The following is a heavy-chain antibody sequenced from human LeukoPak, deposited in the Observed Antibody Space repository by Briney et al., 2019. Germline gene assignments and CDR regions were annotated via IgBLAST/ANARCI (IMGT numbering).Heavy chain of an antibody. D-gene: IGHD4-17*01. J-gene: IGHJ6*03. V-gene: IGHV3-23*01. CDR1: GFTFSSYA. CDR3: AKDNGDYGAYFYYYMDV. CDR2: ISGSGAST. Sequence: PGGSLRLSCAASGFTFSSYAIIWVRQAPGKGVEGVSGISGSGASTFYADSVKGRFTVSRDNSKNSLFLQMNSLRADDTAVYYCAKDNGDYGAYFYYYMDVWGKGTTVTVSS.